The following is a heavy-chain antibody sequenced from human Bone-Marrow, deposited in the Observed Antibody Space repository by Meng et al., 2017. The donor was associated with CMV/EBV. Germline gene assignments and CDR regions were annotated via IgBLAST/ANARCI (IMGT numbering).Heavy chain of an antibody. CDR1: GFIFSNYA. V-gene: IGHV3-23*01. J-gene: IGHJ3*02. CDR3: ASGSDSSGYDAFDI. Sequence: GESLKISCAASGFIFSNYAMSWVRQAPGKGLEWVSGISGSGGSTFYADSMKGRFTISRDNSKNTLYLQMNSLRAEDTAVYYCASGSDSSGYDAFDIWGQGPMVTVSS. CDR2: ISGSGGST. D-gene: IGHD3-22*01.